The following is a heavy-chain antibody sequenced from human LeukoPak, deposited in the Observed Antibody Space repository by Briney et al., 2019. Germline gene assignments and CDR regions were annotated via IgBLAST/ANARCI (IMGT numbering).Heavy chain of an antibody. CDR2: IVHSGNT. J-gene: IGHJ1*01. CDR1: GGSFSGYY. D-gene: IGHD6-25*01. V-gene: IGHV4-34*12. Sequence: KSSETLSLTCAVYGGSFSGYYWSWIRQPPGKVLEWIGEIVHSGNTKYNPSLKSRVTISVDTSKNQFSLKLSSVTAADTAVYYCARKGASSARGAEYFQHWGQGTLVTVSS. CDR3: ARKGASSARGAEYFQH.